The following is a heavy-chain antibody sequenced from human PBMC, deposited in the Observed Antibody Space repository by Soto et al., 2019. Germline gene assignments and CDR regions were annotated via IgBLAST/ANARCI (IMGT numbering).Heavy chain of an antibody. CDR2: IYPGDSDT. CDR1: GYSFTSYW. Sequence: GESLKISCKGSGYSFTSYWIGWVRQMPGKGLEWMGIIYPGDSDTRYSPSFQGQVTISADKSISTAYLQWSSLKASDTAMYYCARLHYDILTGYYSGYYYYMDVWGKGTTVTVSS. J-gene: IGHJ6*03. V-gene: IGHV5-51*01. CDR3: ARLHYDILTGYYSGYYYYMDV. D-gene: IGHD3-9*01.